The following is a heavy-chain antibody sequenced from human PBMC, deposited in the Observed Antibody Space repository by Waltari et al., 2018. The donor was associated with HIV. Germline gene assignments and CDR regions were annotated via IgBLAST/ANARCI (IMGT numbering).Heavy chain of an antibody. CDR2: ISGSGGGT. D-gene: IGHD4-17*01. CDR1: GFSIATYG. J-gene: IGHJ6*02. Sequence: EVKLLESGGGLIQPGGSLRRSCATSGFSIATYGMIWVRQVPGKGLDWVASISGSGGGTHYADSVRGRFTISRDTSKNTVSLHMNSLRAEDTATYYCTTRDSGEKSYYYYSGMDVWGQGTTVIVSS. CDR3: TTRDSGEKSYYYYSGMDV. V-gene: IGHV3-23*01.